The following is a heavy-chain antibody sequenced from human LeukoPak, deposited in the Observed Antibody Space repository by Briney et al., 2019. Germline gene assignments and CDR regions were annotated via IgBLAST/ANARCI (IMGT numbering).Heavy chain of an antibody. CDR1: GFTFSSYS. CDR2: ISSSSSTI. D-gene: IGHD2-15*01. Sequence: GGSLRLSCAASGFTFSSYSMNWVRQAPGKGLEWVSYISSSSSTIYYADSVKGRFTISRDNAKNSLYLQTNSLRAEDTAVYYCARAGSSLGDYWGQGTLVTVSS. CDR3: ARAGSSLGDY. V-gene: IGHV3-48*01. J-gene: IGHJ4*02.